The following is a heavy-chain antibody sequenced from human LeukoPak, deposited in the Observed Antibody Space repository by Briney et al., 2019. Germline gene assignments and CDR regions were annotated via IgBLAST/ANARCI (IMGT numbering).Heavy chain of an antibody. CDR3: AKGVVIVVVVGFTFDY. V-gene: IGHV3-64*04. J-gene: IGHJ4*02. CDR1: GFTFSSYA. D-gene: IGHD2-15*01. CDR2: ISSNGGST. Sequence: GGSLRLSCSASGFTFSSYAMHWVRQAPGKGLEYVSAISSNGGSTYYADSVKGRFTISRDNSKNTLYLQMNSLRAEDTAVYYCAKGVVIVVVVGFTFDYWGQGTLVTVSS.